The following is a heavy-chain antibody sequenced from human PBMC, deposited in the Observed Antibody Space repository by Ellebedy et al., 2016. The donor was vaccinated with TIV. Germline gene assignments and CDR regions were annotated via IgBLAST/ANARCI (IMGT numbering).Heavy chain of an antibody. CDR3: ARDRRYGMDV. Sequence: GESLKISCAASGFTFSTYSMNWVRQAPGKGLEWVSSISSSSNYIYYADSVKGRFTISRDNAKNSLYLQMNSLRAEDTAVYYCARDRRYGMDVWGQGTTVTVSS. CDR2: ISSSSNYI. J-gene: IGHJ6*02. CDR1: GFTFSTYS. V-gene: IGHV3-21*01.